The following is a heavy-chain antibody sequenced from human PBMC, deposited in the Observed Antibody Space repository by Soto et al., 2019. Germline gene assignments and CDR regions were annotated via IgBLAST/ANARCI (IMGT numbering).Heavy chain of an antibody. CDR1: VYSFAGYW. CDR2: IAPGDSQT. Sequence: GESLKISCKGSVYSFAGYWVTWVRQKPGKGLEWMGRIAPGDSQTYYSPSFRGHVTISVTKSITTVFLQWSSLRASDTAMYYCARQIYDSDTGPNFQYYFDSWGQGTPVTVSS. V-gene: IGHV5-10-1*01. D-gene: IGHD3-22*01. CDR3: ARQIYDSDTGPNFQYYFDS. J-gene: IGHJ4*02.